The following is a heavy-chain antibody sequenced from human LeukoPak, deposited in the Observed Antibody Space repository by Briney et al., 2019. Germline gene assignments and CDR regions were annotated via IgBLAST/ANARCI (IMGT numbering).Heavy chain of an antibody. CDR2: INHSGST. CDR1: GGSFSGYY. Sequence: TPSETLSLTCAVYGGSFSGYYWSWIRQPPGKGLEWIGDINHSGSTNYNPSLKSRVTISVDTSKNQFSLKLSSVTAADTAVYYCGRGRIDIAARRRRAGFNYGGQGTRVTVPS. D-gene: IGHD6-6*01. J-gene: IGHJ4*02. V-gene: IGHV4-34*01. CDR3: GRGRIDIAARRRRAGFNY.